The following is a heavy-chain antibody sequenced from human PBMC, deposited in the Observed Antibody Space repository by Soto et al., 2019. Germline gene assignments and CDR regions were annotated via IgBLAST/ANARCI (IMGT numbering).Heavy chain of an antibody. CDR1: GGSISSGGYY. J-gene: IGHJ4*02. Sequence: SETLSLTCTISGGSISSGGYYWSWIRQHPGKGLEWIGYIYYSGSTYYNPSLKSRVTISVDTSKNQFSLKLSSVTAADTAVYYSATGSVRSPANFEYQRQGTQVIVSS. V-gene: IGHV4-31*03. CDR2: IYYSGST. D-gene: IGHD3-10*01. CDR3: ATGSVRSPANFEY.